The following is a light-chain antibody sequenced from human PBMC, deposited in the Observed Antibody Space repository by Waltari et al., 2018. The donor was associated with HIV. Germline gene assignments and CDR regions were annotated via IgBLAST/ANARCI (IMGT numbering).Light chain of an antibody. V-gene: IGLV2-23*02. CDR2: DVS. CDR3: CSYAGSSTYV. Sequence: QSALTQPAFVSGSPGQSITISCTGTSSDVGGYNYVPWYQQHPGKAPKLMIYDVSKRPSGVSNRFSGSKSGNTASLTISGLQAEDEADYCCCSYAGSSTYVFGTGTKVTVL. J-gene: IGLJ1*01. CDR1: SSDVGGYNY.